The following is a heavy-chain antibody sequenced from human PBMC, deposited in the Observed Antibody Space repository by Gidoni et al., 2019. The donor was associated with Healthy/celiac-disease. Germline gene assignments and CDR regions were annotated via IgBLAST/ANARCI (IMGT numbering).Heavy chain of an antibody. J-gene: IGHJ6*02. CDR1: GFTFSSYA. CDR3: AKDKYYYDSSGYYYDAGNYYYGMDV. V-gene: IGHV3-23*01. D-gene: IGHD3-22*01. CDR2: ISGSGGST. Sequence: EVQLLESGGGLVQPGGSLRLSCAASGFTFSSYAMSWVRQAPGKGLEWVSAISGSGGSTYYADSVKGRFTISRDNSKNTLYLQMNSLRAEDTAVYYCAKDKYYYDSSGYYYDAGNYYYGMDVWGQGTTVTVSS.